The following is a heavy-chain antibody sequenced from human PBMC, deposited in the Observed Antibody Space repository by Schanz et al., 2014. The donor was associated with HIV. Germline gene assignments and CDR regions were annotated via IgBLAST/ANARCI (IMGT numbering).Heavy chain of an antibody. Sequence: QVQLVESGGGVVQPGRSLRLSCTASGFTFSSSGMHWARQAPGKGLEWVAAMWYDESHKGYADSVKGRFTISRDNSKNTLYLQMNSLRAEDTAVYYCTKEVPPDVWGQGTTVTVSS. D-gene: IGHD1-1*01. CDR1: GFTFSSSG. CDR3: TKEVPPDV. J-gene: IGHJ6*02. V-gene: IGHV3-33*06. CDR2: MWYDESHK.